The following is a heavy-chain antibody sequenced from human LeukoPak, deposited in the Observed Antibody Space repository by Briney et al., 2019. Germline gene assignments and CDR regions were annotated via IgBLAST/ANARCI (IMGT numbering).Heavy chain of an antibody. CDR1: GGTFSSYA. CDR3: ARDSPYSSSSLGFDY. Sequence: SSVKVSCKASGGTFSSYAISWVRQAPGQGLEWMGRIIPIFGTANYAQKFQGRVTITTDESTSTAYMELRSLRSDDTAVYYCARDSPYSSSSLGFDYWGQGTLVTVSS. J-gene: IGHJ4*02. CDR2: IIPIFGTA. D-gene: IGHD6-13*01. V-gene: IGHV1-69*05.